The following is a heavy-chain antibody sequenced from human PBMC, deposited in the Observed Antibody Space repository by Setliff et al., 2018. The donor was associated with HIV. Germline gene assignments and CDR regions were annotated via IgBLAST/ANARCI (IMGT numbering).Heavy chain of an antibody. Sequence: SGPTLVNPTQTLTLTCTLSGFSISSSGVGVGWIRQPPGKALEWLAIIYWDDDKRYSPSLKNRLTVTKDNSKNQVVLTMTNMDPVDTATYYCAHRAYYGEFGFWGQGTQVTVSS. J-gene: IGHJ4*02. CDR2: IYWDDDK. D-gene: IGHD4-17*01. V-gene: IGHV2-5*02. CDR3: AHRAYYGEFGF. CDR1: GFSISSSGVG.